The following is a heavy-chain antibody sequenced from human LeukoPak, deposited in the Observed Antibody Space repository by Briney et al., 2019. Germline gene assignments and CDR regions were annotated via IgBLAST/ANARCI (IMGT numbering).Heavy chain of an antibody. Sequence: ASVKVSCKVSGYTLTELSMHWVRQAPGKGLEWMGGFDPEDGETIYAQKFQGRVTMTEDTSTDTVYMELSSLRSEDTAVYHCAGGDILTGFYSDGMDVWGQGTTVTVSS. J-gene: IGHJ6*02. CDR2: FDPEDGET. D-gene: IGHD3-9*01. V-gene: IGHV1-24*01. CDR3: AGGDILTGFYSDGMDV. CDR1: GYTLTELS.